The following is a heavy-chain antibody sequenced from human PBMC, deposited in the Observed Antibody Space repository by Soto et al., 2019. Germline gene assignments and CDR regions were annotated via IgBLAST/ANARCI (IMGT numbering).Heavy chain of an antibody. CDR2: INHSGST. J-gene: IGHJ4*02. D-gene: IGHD5-18*01. CDR1: GGSFSGYY. CDR3: ARKWIQLWLGLYYFDY. V-gene: IGHV4-34*01. Sequence: QVQLQQWGAGLLKPSETLSLTCAVYGGSFSGYYWSWIRQPPGKGLEWIGEINHSGSTNYNPSLKSRVTISVDTSKNQFSLKLSSVTAADTAVYYCARKWIQLWLGLYYFDYWGQGTLVTVSS.